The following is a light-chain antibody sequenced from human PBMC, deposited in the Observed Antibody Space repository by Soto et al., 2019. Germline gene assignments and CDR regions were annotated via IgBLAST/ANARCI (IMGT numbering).Light chain of an antibody. CDR1: QRISSW. J-gene: IGKJ1*01. Sequence: DMQMTQSPSTLSASVGDRVTITCRASQRISSWLAWYQQKPGKAPKLLIYKASSLESGVPSRFSGSGSRTEFTLTISSLQPDDFATYYGQQYNSYPWTFGQGTKVDIK. CDR2: KAS. CDR3: QQYNSYPWT. V-gene: IGKV1-5*03.